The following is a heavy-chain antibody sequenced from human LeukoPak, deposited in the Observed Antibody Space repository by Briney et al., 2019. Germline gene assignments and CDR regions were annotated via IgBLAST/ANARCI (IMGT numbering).Heavy chain of an antibody. CDR3: ARDSYYDILTGYYGRWFDP. Sequence: GGSLRLSCAASGFTFSSYSMNWVRQAPGKGLEWVSSISSSSSYIYYADSVKGRFTISRDNAKNSLYLQMNSLRAEDTAVYYCARDSYYDILTGYYGRWFDPWGQGTLVTVSS. D-gene: IGHD3-9*01. V-gene: IGHV3-21*01. J-gene: IGHJ5*02. CDR2: ISSSSSYI. CDR1: GFTFSSYS.